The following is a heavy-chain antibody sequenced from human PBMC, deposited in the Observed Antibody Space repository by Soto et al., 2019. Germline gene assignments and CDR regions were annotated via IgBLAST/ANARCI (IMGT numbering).Heavy chain of an antibody. CDR1: GFTFGDFG. D-gene: IGHD5-12*01. Sequence: PGGSLRLSCTASGFTFGDFGMNWVRQAPGKGLEWIAFIRNDIYDETTEYAASVKGRFTISRDDSKGMAFLQMDSLQTEDTAVYFCTRGRDGYNPYYFLFWGQGALVTVSS. CDR3: TRGRDGYNPYYFLF. V-gene: IGHV3-49*04. CDR2: IRNDIYDETT. J-gene: IGHJ4*02.